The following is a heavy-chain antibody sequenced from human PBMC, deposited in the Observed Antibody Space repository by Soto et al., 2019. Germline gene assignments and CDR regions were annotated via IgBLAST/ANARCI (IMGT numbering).Heavy chain of an antibody. CDR2: IYYSGST. D-gene: IGHD3-16*02. CDR1: GGSIRSYY. CDR3: ARASYDSVWGTYRSYYFDY. Sequence: QVQLQESGPGLVKPSETLSLTCTVSGGSIRSYYWSWIRQPPGKGLEWIGYIYYSGSTNYNPSLKSRVSTSVDTSKKQFSLRLSSVTAADTAVYYCARASYDSVWGTYRSYYFDYWGQGTLVTVSS. J-gene: IGHJ4*02. V-gene: IGHV4-59*01.